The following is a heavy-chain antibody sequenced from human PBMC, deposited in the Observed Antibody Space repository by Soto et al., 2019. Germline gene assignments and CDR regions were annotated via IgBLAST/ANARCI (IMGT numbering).Heavy chain of an antibody. Sequence: EVRLEESGGGLIQPGGSLRLSCTAYGLGVRNNYMSWVRQAPGMGLEWVSVIYNDGTTYYADSVKGRFTLSRDTSKNTLSLQMDSLRAEDTAVYYCVRPLPSGRNYGMDVWGQGTTVTVFS. CDR3: VRPLPSGRNYGMDV. J-gene: IGHJ6*02. V-gene: IGHV3-53*01. D-gene: IGHD3-10*01. CDR1: GLGVRNNY. CDR2: IYNDGTT.